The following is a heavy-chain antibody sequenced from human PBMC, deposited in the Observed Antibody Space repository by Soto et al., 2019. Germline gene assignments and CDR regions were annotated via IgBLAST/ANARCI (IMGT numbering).Heavy chain of an antibody. J-gene: IGHJ5*02. CDR1: GGTFSSYA. CDR2: IIPIFGTA. V-gene: IGHV1-69*01. Sequence: QVQLVQSGAEVKKPGSSVKVSCKASGGTFSSYAISWVRQAPGQGLEWMGGIIPIFGTANYAQKFQGRVTITADESTSTAYMELSILRSEDTAVYYCAREGSGSYFLPGLGFDPWGQGTLVTVSS. D-gene: IGHD1-26*01. CDR3: AREGSGSYFLPGLGFDP.